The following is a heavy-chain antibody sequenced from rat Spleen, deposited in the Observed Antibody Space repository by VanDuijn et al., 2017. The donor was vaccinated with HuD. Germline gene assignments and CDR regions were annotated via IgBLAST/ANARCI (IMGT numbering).Heavy chain of an antibody. J-gene: IGHJ3*01. Sequence: EVQLVESGGGLVQPGRSLKLSCAASGFTFDDYRMAWVRQAPKNGLEWVASISWGGNNTYYPDNVKGRFTISRDNAKSALYLQMNNLRSEDTAIYYCTRVTATWFAHWGQGTLVTVSS. D-gene: IGHD1-10*01. CDR1: GFTFDDYR. V-gene: IGHV5-7*01. CDR3: TRVTATWFAH. CDR2: ISWGGNNT.